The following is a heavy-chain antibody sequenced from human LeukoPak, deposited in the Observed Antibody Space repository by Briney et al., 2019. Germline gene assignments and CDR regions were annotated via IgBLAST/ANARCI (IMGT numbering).Heavy chain of an antibody. Sequence: PGGSLRLSCAASGFTFNTYSMNWVRQAPGKGLEWVSYISNSGTAIYYADSVKGRFTISRDNAKSSLYLQMNSLRAEDTAVYYCARAGYSMDTEYFQHWGQGTLVTVSS. CDR1: GFTFNTYS. CDR2: ISNSGTAI. J-gene: IGHJ1*01. V-gene: IGHV3-48*04. D-gene: IGHD5-18*01. CDR3: ARAGYSMDTEYFQH.